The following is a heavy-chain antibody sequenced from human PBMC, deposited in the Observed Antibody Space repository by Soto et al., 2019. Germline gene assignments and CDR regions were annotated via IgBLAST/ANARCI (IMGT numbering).Heavy chain of an antibody. J-gene: IGHJ6*02. CDR3: ARAPDRYFLIYLPPSCGTDF. D-gene: IGHD3-3*01. CDR1: GGTFSSYA. V-gene: IGHV1-69*13. Sequence: SVKVSCKASGGTFSSYAISWVRQAPGQGLEWMGGIIPIFGTANYAQKFQGRVTITADESTSTAYMELSSLRSEDTAVYYCARAPDRYFLIYLPPSCGTDFWCQGITVTVFS. CDR2: IIPIFGTA.